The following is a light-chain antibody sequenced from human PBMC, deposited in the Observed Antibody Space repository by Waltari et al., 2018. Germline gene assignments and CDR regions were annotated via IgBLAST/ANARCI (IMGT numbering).Light chain of an antibody. Sequence: ETVLTQSPGTLSLSPGEGATPSCRASQSVGRSLVWYQQKPGRAPRLLIYGASTRATGIPDGFTGSGSGTDFSLTISRLEPEDFAVYYCQMYVRLPVTFGQGTKVEI. V-gene: IGKV3-20*01. CDR1: QSVGRS. CDR2: GAS. CDR3: QMYVRLPVT. J-gene: IGKJ1*01.